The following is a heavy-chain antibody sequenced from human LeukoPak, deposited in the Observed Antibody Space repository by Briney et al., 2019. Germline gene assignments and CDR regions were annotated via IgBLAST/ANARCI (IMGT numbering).Heavy chain of an antibody. V-gene: IGHV3-30*04. CDR1: GFTFSSYA. J-gene: IGHJ6*02. CDR2: ISYDGSNK. Sequence: GGSLRLSCAASGFTFSSYAMHWVRQAPGKGLEWVAVISYDGSNKYYADSVKGRFTIPRDNSKNTLYLQMNGLRAEDTAVYYCARDMDVWGQGTTVTVSS. CDR3: ARDMDV.